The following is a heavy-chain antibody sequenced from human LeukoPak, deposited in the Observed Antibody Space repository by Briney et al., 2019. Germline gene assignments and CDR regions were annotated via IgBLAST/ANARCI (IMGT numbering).Heavy chain of an antibody. CDR2: ISGSGDST. V-gene: IGHV3-23*01. Sequence: PGGSLKLSCAASGFTFSASAMHWVRQAPGKGLEWVSAISGSGDSTYYADSVKGRFTISRDNSKNTLYLQMNSLRAEDTAVYYCAKDTGSGWYYFDYWGQGTLVTVSS. D-gene: IGHD6-19*01. J-gene: IGHJ4*02. CDR1: GFTFSASA. CDR3: AKDTGSGWYYFDY.